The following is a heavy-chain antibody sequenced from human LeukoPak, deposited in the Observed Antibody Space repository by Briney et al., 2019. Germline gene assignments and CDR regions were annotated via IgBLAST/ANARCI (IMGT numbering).Heavy chain of an antibody. CDR2: IYYSGST. CDR3: ARQEGGRIVVVPAAINDWFDP. D-gene: IGHD2-2*02. V-gene: IGHV4-39*01. Sequence: PSETLSLTCTVSGGSISSSSYYWGWIRQPPGKGLEWIGSIYYSGSTYYSPSLKSRVTISVDTSKNQFSLKLSSVTAADTAVYYCARQEGGRIVVVPAAINDWFDPWGQGTLVTVSS. CDR1: GGSISSSSYY. J-gene: IGHJ5*02.